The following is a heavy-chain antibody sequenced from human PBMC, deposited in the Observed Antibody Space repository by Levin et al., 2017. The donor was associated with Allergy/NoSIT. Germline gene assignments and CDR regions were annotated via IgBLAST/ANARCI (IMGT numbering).Heavy chain of an antibody. Sequence: GESLKISCAASGFTFSSYAMSWVRQAPGKGLEWVSAISGSGGSTYYADSVKGRFTISRDNSKNTLYLQMNSLRAEDTAVYYCAKDGVGDGSGNDYWGQGTLVTVSS. CDR3: AKDGVGDGSGNDY. V-gene: IGHV3-23*01. D-gene: IGHD3-10*01. CDR1: GFTFSSYA. J-gene: IGHJ4*02. CDR2: ISGSGGST.